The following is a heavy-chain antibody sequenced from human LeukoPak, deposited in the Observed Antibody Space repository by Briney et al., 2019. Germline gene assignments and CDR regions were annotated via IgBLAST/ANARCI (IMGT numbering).Heavy chain of an antibody. J-gene: IGHJ3*02. CDR1: GYTFTGYY. Sequence: GASVKVSCKASGYTFTGYYMHWVRQAPGQGLEWMGWINPNSGGTNYTQKLQGRVTMTTDTSTSTAYMELRSLRSDDTAVYYCARIPRIMIIVITWGGDAFDIWGQGTMVTVSS. D-gene: IGHD3-22*01. CDR2: INPNSGGT. CDR3: ARIPRIMIIVITWGGDAFDI. V-gene: IGHV1-2*02.